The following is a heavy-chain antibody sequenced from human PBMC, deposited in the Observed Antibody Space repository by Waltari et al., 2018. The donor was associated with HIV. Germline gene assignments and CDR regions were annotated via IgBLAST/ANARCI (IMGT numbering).Heavy chain of an antibody. V-gene: IGHV3-30*18. CDR3: AKDLRDLQLWTYYFDY. Sequence: QVQLVESGGGVVQPGRSLRLSCAASGFPFSRPGLHWVRQAPGKGLEWVALISYDGDNQYYADSVRGRFTISRDNSKNTLYLQMNSLRPEDTAVYYCAKDLRDLQLWTYYFDYWGQGTPVTVSS. D-gene: IGHD5-18*01. CDR1: GFPFSRPG. J-gene: IGHJ4*02. CDR2: ISYDGDNQ.